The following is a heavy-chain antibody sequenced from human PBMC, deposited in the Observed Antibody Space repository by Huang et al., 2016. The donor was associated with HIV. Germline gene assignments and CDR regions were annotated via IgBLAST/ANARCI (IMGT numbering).Heavy chain of an antibody. J-gene: IGHJ4*02. CDR3: ARGSAGVLWFGEM. Sequence: QERLVESGGGVVQPGRSLRLSCAASGFTFSSYAMHWVRQAPGKGWEGVAVISYDGSNQHYVDSVKGRFTISRDNSKKMLYLQMNSLRMGDTAVYYCARGSAGVLWFGEMWGQGTLVTVSS. V-gene: IGHV3-30*04. CDR1: GFTFSSYA. CDR2: ISYDGSNQ. D-gene: IGHD3-10*01.